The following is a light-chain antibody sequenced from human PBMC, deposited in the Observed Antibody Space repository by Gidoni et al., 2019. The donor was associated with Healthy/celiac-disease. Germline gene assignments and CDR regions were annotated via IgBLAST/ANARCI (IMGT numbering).Light chain of an antibody. J-gene: IGKJ2*01. V-gene: IGKV1-39*01. Sequence: DIQMNPSPSSLSASVGDRVTITCRASQSISSYLNWYQQKPGKAPKLLIYAASSLQSGVPSRFSGSGSGTDFTLTISSLQPEDFATYYCQQSYSTPRTFGQGTKLEIK. CDR1: QSISSY. CDR2: AAS. CDR3: QQSYSTPRT.